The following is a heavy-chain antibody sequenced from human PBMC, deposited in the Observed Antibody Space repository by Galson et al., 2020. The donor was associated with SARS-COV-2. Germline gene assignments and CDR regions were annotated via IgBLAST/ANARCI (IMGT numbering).Heavy chain of an antibody. CDR3: AKGLSQAVYGMDV. J-gene: IGHJ6*02. D-gene: IGHD6-19*01. CDR1: GFPFSMFA. Sequence: GGSLRLSCAASGFPFSMFAMTWVRQAPGKGLEWVSATDGSGLGTYYADSVKGRFTVSRDDSKKVLYLQMNSLRADDTAVYHCAKGLSQAVYGMDVWGQGTTVTFSS. CDR2: TDGSGLGT. V-gene: IGHV3-23*01.